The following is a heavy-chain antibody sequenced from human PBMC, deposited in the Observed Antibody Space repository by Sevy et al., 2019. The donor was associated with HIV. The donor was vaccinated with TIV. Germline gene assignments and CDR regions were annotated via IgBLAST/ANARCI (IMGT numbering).Heavy chain of an antibody. J-gene: IGHJ4*02. D-gene: IGHD6-13*01. CDR1: GGSISSSNW. V-gene: IGHV4-4*02. CDR2: IYRSGST. CDR3: ARGGAIAAAGTLDY. Sequence: SETLSLTCAVSGGSISSSNWWSWVRQPPGKGLEWIGEIYRSGSTNYNPSLKSRVTISVDKSKNQFSLRLSSVTAADTAVYYCARGGAIAAAGTLDYWGQGTLVTVSS.